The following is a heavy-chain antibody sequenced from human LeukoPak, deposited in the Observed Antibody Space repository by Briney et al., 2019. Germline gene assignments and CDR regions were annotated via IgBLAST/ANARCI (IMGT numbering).Heavy chain of an antibody. J-gene: IGHJ5*02. V-gene: IGHV3-48*01. Sequence: PGGSLRLSCAASGFTFSTYSMNWVRQAPRKGLEWVSYISGSSTTIYYADSVKGRFTISRDNAKNSLYLQMNSLRAEDTAVYYCARDTGYSYGYRDNWFDPWGQGALVTVSS. D-gene: IGHD5-18*01. CDR1: GFTFSTYS. CDR3: ARDTGYSYGYRDNWFDP. CDR2: ISGSSTTI.